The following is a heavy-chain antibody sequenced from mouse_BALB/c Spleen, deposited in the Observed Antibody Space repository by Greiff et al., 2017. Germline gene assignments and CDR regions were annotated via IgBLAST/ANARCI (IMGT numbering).Heavy chain of an antibody. Sequence: EVQLVESGGGLVNPGGSLKLSCAASGFTFSSYTMSWVRQTPEKRLEWVATISSGGSYTYYPDSVKGRFTISRDNAKNTLYLQMSSLKSEDTAMYYCTRDPTRDGYTQDYFDYWGQGTTLTVSS. D-gene: IGHD2-10*01. CDR3: TRDPTRDGYTQDYFDY. J-gene: IGHJ2*01. V-gene: IGHV5-6-4*01. CDR1: GFTFSSYT. CDR2: ISSGGSYT.